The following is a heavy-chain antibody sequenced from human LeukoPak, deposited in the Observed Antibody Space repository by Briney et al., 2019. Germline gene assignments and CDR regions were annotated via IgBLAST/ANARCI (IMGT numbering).Heavy chain of an antibody. V-gene: IGHV4-34*01. Sequence: SETLSLTCAVYGGPFVVDSGAGTAKPPGKGLKGFGEIDSRGSINYNPALKSRVTLSIDTWKNQFSLKLNSVTAADTAVFYCARRVGLGRYFFDHWGQGALVTVSS. CDR2: IDSRGSI. J-gene: IGHJ4*02. CDR1: GGPFVVDS. CDR3: ARRVGLGRYFFDH. D-gene: IGHD3/OR15-3a*01.